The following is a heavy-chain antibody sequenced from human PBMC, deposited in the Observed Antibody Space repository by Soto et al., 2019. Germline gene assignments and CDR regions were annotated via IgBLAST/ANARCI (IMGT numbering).Heavy chain of an antibody. J-gene: IGHJ5*02. CDR2: IIPIFGTA. V-gene: IGHV1-69*12. Sequence: QVQLVQSGAEVKKPGSSVKVSCKASGGTFSSYAISWVRQAPGQGLEWMGGIIPIFGTANYAQKFQGRVTMTADESTSTAYMELSSLRSEDTAVYYCAREEGDSRAGSCYPPYNWFDPWGQGTLVTVSS. CDR1: GGTFSSYA. CDR3: AREEGDSRAGSCYPPYNWFDP. D-gene: IGHD2-15*01.